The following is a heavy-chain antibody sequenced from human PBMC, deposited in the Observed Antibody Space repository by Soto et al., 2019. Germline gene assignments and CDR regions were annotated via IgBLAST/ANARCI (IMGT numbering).Heavy chain of an antibody. D-gene: IGHD5-18*01. CDR3: ARGDTAMVIGAFDI. J-gene: IGHJ3*02. CDR2: IIPIFGTA. V-gene: IGHV1-69*13. CDR1: GGTFSSYA. Sequence: GASVKVSCKASGGTFSSYAISWVRQAPGQGLEWMGGIIPIFGTANYAQKFQGRVTITADESTSTAYMELSSLRSEDTAVYYCARGDTAMVIGAFDIWGQGTMVTVSS.